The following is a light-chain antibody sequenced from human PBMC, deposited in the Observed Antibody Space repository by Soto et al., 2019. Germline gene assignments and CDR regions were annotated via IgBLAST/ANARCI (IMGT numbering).Light chain of an antibody. CDR1: NSDLGGYNY. CDR3: SSYAGSNNLGV. J-gene: IGLJ1*01. V-gene: IGLV2-8*01. CDR2: EVS. Sequence: HSVLTQPPSASGAPRHSGTISCTGNNSDLGGYNYVSWYQQHPGKAPKLMIYEVSKRPSGVPDRFSGSKSGNTASLTVSGLQAEDEADYYCSSYAGSNNLGVFGTGTKVTVL.